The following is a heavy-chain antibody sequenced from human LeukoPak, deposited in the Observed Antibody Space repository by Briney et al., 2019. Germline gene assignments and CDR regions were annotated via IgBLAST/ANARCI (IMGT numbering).Heavy chain of an antibody. J-gene: IGHJ5*02. Sequence: ASVKVPCKASGYTFTGYYMHWVRQAPGQGLEWMGWINPNSGGTNYAQKFQGRVTMTRDTSISTAYMELSRLRSDDTAVYYCAILGYCSSTSCLQFDPWGQGTLVTVSS. CDR3: AILGYCSSTSCLQFDP. CDR2: INPNSGGT. CDR1: GYTFTGYY. D-gene: IGHD2-2*01. V-gene: IGHV1-2*02.